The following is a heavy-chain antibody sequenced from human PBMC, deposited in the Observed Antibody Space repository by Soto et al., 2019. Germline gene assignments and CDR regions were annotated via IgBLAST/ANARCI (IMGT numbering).Heavy chain of an antibody. Sequence: KPSETLSLTCAVSGGSISSGGYSWSWIRQPPGKGLEWIGYIYHSGSTYYNPSLKSRVTISVDRSKNQFSLKLSSVTAADTAVYYCARVASKRGADGIFDYWGQGTLVTVSS. CDR2: IYHSGST. CDR3: ARVASKRGADGIFDY. V-gene: IGHV4-30-2*01. J-gene: IGHJ4*02. D-gene: IGHD3-10*01. CDR1: GGSISSGGYS.